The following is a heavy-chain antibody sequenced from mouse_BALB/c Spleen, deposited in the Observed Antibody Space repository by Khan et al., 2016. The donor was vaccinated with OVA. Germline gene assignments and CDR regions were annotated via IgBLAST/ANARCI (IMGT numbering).Heavy chain of an antibody. V-gene: IGHV1-7*01. Sequence: VQLQQSGAELAKPGASVKMSCKASGYTFTSYWMHWVKQRPGQGLEWIGYINPSTGYTEYNQRFKDKATLTADKSSSTAYMQLSSLTSEESAVYYCANHGSSSAWLTYWGQGTQVTVSA. J-gene: IGHJ3*01. CDR2: INPSTGYT. D-gene: IGHD1-1*01. CDR3: ANHGSSSAWLTY. CDR1: GYTFTSYW.